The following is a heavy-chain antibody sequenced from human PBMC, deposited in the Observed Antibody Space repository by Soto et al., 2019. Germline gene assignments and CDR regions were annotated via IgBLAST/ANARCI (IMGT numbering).Heavy chain of an antibody. CDR3: ARGEGLLWFGEFFSGWFDP. CDR1: GGSISSGGYY. J-gene: IGHJ5*02. Sequence: SETLSLTCTVSGGSISSGGYYWSWIRQHPGKGLEWIGYIYYSGSTYYNPSLKSRVTISVDTSKNQFSLKLSSVTAADTAVYYCARGEGLLWFGEFFSGWFDPWGQGTLVTVS. V-gene: IGHV4-31*03. CDR2: IYYSGST. D-gene: IGHD3-10*01.